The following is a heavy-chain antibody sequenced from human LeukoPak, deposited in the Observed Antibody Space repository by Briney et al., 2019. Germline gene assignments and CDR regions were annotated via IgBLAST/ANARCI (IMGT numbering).Heavy chain of an antibody. CDR1: GFTFSDYW. J-gene: IGHJ5*02. D-gene: IGHD4-11*01. CDR3: ARFKVTVTSIP. CDR2: INPDGSSA. Sequence: GGSLRLSCAASGFTFSDYWMHWVRQAPGKGLVWVSRINPDGSSASYADSVKGRFAISRDNAKNTLYLQMNSLRAEDTAVYYCARFKVTVTSIPWGQGTLVTVSS. V-gene: IGHV3-74*01.